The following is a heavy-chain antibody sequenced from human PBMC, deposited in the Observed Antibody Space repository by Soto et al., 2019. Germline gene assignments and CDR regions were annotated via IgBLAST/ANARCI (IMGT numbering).Heavy chain of an antibody. V-gene: IGHV7-4-1*01. CDR2: INTNTGNP. CDR3: ARDRSCSSTSCYRTKPSPFDP. CDR1: GYTFTSYA. Sequence: QVQLVQSGSELKKPGASVKVSCKASGYTFTSYAMNWVRQAPGQGLEWMGWINTNTGNPTYAQGFTGRFVFSLDTSVSTAYLQICILKAEDTAVYYCARDRSCSSTSCYRTKPSPFDPWGQGTLVTVSS. J-gene: IGHJ5*02. D-gene: IGHD2-2*01.